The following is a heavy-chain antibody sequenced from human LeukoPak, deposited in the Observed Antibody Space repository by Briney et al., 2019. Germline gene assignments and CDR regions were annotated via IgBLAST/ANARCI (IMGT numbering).Heavy chain of an antibody. CDR1: GFTFSSYS. CDR3: ARDLGWELPTVPGGY. CDR2: ISSSDSTI. Sequence: PGGSLRLSCAASGFTFSSYSMNWVRQAPGKGLEWGSYISSSDSTIYYAESVKGRFTISRDNAKNSLYLQMNSLRAEDTAVYYCARDLGWELPTVPGGYWGQGTLVTVSS. D-gene: IGHD1-26*01. V-gene: IGHV3-48*01. J-gene: IGHJ4*02.